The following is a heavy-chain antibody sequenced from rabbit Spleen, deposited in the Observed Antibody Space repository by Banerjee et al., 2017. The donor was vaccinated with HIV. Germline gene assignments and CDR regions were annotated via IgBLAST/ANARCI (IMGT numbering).Heavy chain of an antibody. CDR3: ARDAGSSFSSYGMDL. D-gene: IGHD8-1*01. CDR2: IDAGSSGFT. V-gene: IGHV1S45*01. Sequence: QEQLEESGGGLVKPEGSLTLTCTASGVSFSSSSYMCWVRQAPGKGLEWIACIDAGSSGFTYFASWAKGRFTCSKTSSTTATLQMTRLTVADTATYFCARDAGSSFSSYGMDLWGQGTLVTVS. CDR1: GVSFSSSSY. J-gene: IGHJ6*01.